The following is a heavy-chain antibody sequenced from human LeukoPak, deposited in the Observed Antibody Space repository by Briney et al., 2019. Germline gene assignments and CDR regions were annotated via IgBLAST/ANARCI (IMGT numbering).Heavy chain of an antibody. V-gene: IGHV4-39*01. CDR3: ALGNIVVVPAGGYYFDY. J-gene: IGHJ4*02. CDR2: IYYSGST. CDR1: GGSISSSSYY. Sequence: SQTLSLTCTVSGGSISSSSYYWGWIRQPPGKGLEWIESIYYSGSTYYNPSLKSRVTISVDTSKNQFSLKLGSVTAADTAVYYCALGNIVVVPAGGYYFDYWGQGTLVTVSS. D-gene: IGHD2-2*01.